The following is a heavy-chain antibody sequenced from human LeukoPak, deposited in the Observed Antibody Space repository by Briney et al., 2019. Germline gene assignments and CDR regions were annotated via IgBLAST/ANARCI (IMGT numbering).Heavy chain of an antibody. Sequence: GESLKISCKGSGYSFTSYWIGWVRQMPGKGLEWMGIIYPGDSDTRYSPSFQGQVTISADKSISTAYLQWSSLKASDTAMYYCARQDIAAAAGTGDYYYYMDVWGKGTTVTISS. CDR3: ARQDIAAAAGTGDYYYYMDV. CDR1: GYSFTSYW. D-gene: IGHD6-13*01. V-gene: IGHV5-51*01. CDR2: IYPGDSDT. J-gene: IGHJ6*03.